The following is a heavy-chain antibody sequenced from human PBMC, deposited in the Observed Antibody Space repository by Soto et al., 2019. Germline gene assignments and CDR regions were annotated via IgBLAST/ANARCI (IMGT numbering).Heavy chain of an antibody. V-gene: IGHV1-69*13. CDR3: ARAWSITYYYDSSGYSPRGFYP. Sequence: SVKVSCKASGVTFSSYAISWVRQAPGQGLEWMGGIIPIFGTANYAQKFQGRVTITADESTSTAYMELSSLRSEDTAVYYCARAWSITYYYDSSGYSPRGFYPWGQGTLVTVSS. CDR1: GVTFSSYA. J-gene: IGHJ5*02. D-gene: IGHD3-22*01. CDR2: IIPIFGTA.